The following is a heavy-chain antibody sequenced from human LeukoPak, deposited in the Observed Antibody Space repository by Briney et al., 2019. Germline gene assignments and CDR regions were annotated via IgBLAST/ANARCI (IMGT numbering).Heavy chain of an antibody. CDR2: IYYSGST. Sequence: SETLSLTCTVSGGSISSYYWSWIRQPAGKGLEWIGRIYYSGSTNYNPSLKSRVTISADTSKNQFSLKPSSVTAADTAVYYCASRSSIWSGYQDTLYYFDSWGQGTLVTVSS. V-gene: IGHV4-4*07. CDR1: GGSISSYY. CDR3: ASRSSIWSGYQDTLYYFDS. J-gene: IGHJ4*02. D-gene: IGHD3-3*01.